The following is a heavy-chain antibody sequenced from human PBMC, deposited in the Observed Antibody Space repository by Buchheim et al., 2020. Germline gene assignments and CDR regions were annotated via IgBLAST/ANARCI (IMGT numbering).Heavy chain of an antibody. V-gene: IGHV3-21*01. CDR1: GFTFSSYS. CDR2: ISSSSSYI. J-gene: IGHJ4*02. Sequence: EVQLVESGGGLVKPGGSLRLSCAASGFTFSSYSMNWVRQAPGKGLEWVSSISSSSSYIYYAGSVKGRFTISRDNAKNSLYLQMNSLRAEDTAVYYCAREGWGYDFWSGFAAFDYWGQGTL. D-gene: IGHD3-3*01. CDR3: AREGWGYDFWSGFAAFDY.